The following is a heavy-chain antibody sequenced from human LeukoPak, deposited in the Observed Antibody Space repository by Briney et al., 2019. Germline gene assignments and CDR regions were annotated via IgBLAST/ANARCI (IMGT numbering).Heavy chain of an antibody. J-gene: IGHJ3*02. CDR3: ARGGIVGATDAFDI. Sequence: GGSLRLSCGASGFSFSSFWMSWVRQAPGKGLEWAANIKQDGSEKNYVDSVKGRFTISRDNAKNSLYLQMNSLRAEDTAVYYCARGGIVGATDAFDIWGQGTMVTVSS. D-gene: IGHD1-26*01. CDR1: GFSFSSFW. CDR2: IKQDGSEK. V-gene: IGHV3-7*04.